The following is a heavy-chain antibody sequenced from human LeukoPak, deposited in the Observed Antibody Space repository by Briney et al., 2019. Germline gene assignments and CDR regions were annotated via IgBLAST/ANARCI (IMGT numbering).Heavy chain of an antibody. V-gene: IGHV4-39*01. CDR1: GGSISSSSYY. CDR3: ARLYSSSEPGDY. D-gene: IGHD6-13*01. CDR2: IYYSGST. J-gene: IGHJ4*02. Sequence: SETLSLTCTVSGGSISSSSYYWGWIRQPPGKGLEWIGSIYYSGSTYYNPSLKSRVTISVDTSKNQFSLKLSSVTAADTAVYYCARLYSSSEPGDYWGQGTLVTVSS.